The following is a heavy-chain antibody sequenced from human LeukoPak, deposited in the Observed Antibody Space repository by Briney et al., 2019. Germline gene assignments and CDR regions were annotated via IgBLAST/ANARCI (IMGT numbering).Heavy chain of an antibody. V-gene: IGHV3-30*18. CDR3: AKETATTPRWYFDL. CDR2: ISYDGRNK. D-gene: IGHD1-26*01. CDR1: GFTFRIYG. Sequence: GRSLRLSCAASGFTFRIYGMNWVRQAPGKGLEWVAVISYDGRNKNYADSVKGRFTISRDNSKNTPYLQMNSLRPEDTAVYYCAKETATTPRWYFDLWGRGTLVTVSS. J-gene: IGHJ2*01.